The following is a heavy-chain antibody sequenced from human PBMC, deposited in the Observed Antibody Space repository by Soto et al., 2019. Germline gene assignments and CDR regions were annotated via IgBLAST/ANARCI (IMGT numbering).Heavy chain of an antibody. V-gene: IGHV1-3*01. J-gene: IGHJ4*02. CDR1: GYTFPSSA. Sequence: ASVKVSCKASGYTFPSSAMHWVRQAPGQRLEWMGWINAGNGNTKYSQKFQGRVTITRDTSASTAYMELSSLRSEDTAVYYCARGTYYYDSSGPFDYWGQGTLVTVSS. CDR2: INAGNGNT. CDR3: ARGTYYYDSSGPFDY. D-gene: IGHD3-22*01.